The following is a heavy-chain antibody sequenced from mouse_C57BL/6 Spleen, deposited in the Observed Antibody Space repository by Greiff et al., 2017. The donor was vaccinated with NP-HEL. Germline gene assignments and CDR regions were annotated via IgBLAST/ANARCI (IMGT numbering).Heavy chain of an antibody. Sequence: EVKLVESGGGLVKPGGSLKLSCAASGFTFSDYGMHWVRQAPEKGLEWVAYISSGSSTIYYADTVKGRFTISRDNAKNTLFLQMTSLRSEDTAMYYCASIYYGNYVAYWGQGTLVTVSA. CDR1: GFTFSDYG. J-gene: IGHJ3*01. CDR3: ASIYYGNYVAY. D-gene: IGHD2-1*01. V-gene: IGHV5-17*01. CDR2: ISSGSSTI.